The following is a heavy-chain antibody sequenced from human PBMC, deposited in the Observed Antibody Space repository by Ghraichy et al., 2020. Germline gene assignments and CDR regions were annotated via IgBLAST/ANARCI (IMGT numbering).Heavy chain of an antibody. V-gene: IGHV4-34*01. CDR3: ASGETTGYFDY. CDR2: INHSGST. D-gene: IGHD4-17*01. Sequence: SQTLSLTCAVYGGSFSGYYWSWMRQPPGKGVEWMGEINHSGSTNYNPSLKRRVTISVDTSKNQFSLKLSSVTAAETAVYYCASGETTGYFDYWGQGTLVTVSS. CDR1: GGSFSGYY. J-gene: IGHJ4*02.